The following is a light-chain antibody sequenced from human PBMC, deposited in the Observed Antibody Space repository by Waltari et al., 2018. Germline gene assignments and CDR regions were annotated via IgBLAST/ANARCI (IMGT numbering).Light chain of an antibody. CDR1: SRDVGSYNY. CDR2: DVT. Sequence: QSALTQPRSVSGSPGQSVTISCTGTSRDVGSYNYVSWYQQHPGKAPKLMIYDVTKRPSGVPDRFSGSKSGNTASLTISGLQAEDEADYHCCSFSGTYYVFGTGTEVTVL. CDR3: CSFSGTYYV. J-gene: IGLJ1*01. V-gene: IGLV2-11*01.